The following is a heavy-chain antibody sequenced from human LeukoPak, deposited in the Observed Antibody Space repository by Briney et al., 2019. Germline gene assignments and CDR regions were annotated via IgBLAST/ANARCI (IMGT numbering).Heavy chain of an antibody. D-gene: IGHD5-18*01. CDR1: GGSFSGYY. V-gene: IGHV4-34*01. J-gene: IGHJ4*02. CDR2: INHSGST. CDR3: ARVVGGYSYGYGPDY. Sequence: SETLSLTCAVYGGSFSGYYWSWIRQPPGKGLEWIGEINHSGSTNYNPSLKSRVTISVDTSKNQFSLKLSSVTAADTAVYYCARVVGGYSYGYGPDYWGQGTLDTVSS.